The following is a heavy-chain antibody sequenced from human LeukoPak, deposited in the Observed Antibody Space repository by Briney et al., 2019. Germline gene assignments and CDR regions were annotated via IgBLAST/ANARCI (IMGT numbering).Heavy chain of an antibody. CDR2: INWNGGIT. D-gene: IGHD3-22*01. Sequence: PGGSLRLSCAASGFTFDDYTMSWVRQAPEKGLEWVSGINWNGGITGYADSVKGRFTISRDNAKNSLYLQMNSLRAEDTALYYCARVPDSSGYTHFDYWGQGTLVTVSS. CDR1: GFTFDDYT. CDR3: ARVPDSSGYTHFDY. V-gene: IGHV3-20*04. J-gene: IGHJ4*02.